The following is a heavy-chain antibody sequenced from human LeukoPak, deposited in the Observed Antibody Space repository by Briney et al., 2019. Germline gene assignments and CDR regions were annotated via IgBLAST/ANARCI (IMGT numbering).Heavy chain of an antibody. D-gene: IGHD5/OR15-5a*01. CDR2: INPNSGGT. V-gene: IGHV1-2*06. J-gene: IGHJ4*02. CDR3: ARDAVSTTTAGGIDY. Sequence: ASVKVSCKASGYTFTGYYMHWVRQAPGQGLEWMGRINPNSGGTHYAQKIQGRVTVTTEASTSTAYMELRSLTSYDTAVYYCARDAVSTTTAGGIDYWGQGTLVTVSS. CDR1: GYTFTGYY.